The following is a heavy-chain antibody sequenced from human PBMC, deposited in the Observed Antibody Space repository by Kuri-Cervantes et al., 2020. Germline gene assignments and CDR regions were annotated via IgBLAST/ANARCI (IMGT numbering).Heavy chain of an antibody. CDR2: IYYSGST. V-gene: IGHV4-31*03. Sequence: SETLSLTCTVSGGSISSGCYYWSWIRQHPGKGLEWIGYIYYSGSTYYNPSLKGRVTISVDTSKNQFSLKLNSVTAADTAVYYCARLGYCSSTSCYPNFDYWGQGTLVTVSS. CDR1: GGSISSGCYY. J-gene: IGHJ4*02. D-gene: IGHD2-2*01. CDR3: ARLGYCSSTSCYPNFDY.